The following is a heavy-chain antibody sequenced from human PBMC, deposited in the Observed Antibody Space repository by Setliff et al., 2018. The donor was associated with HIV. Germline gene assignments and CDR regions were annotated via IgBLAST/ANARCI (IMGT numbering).Heavy chain of an antibody. Sequence: SETLSLTCAVYVGSFSDYYWSWIRQPPGKGLEWIGEINHSGSTNYNPSLKRRVTISVDTSKNQFSLKLNSVTAADTAVYYCARVRLELRQYWFDSWGQGSPVTVSS. V-gene: IGHV4-34*01. CDR1: VGSFSDYY. CDR3: ARVRLELRQYWFDS. J-gene: IGHJ5*01. CDR2: INHSGST. D-gene: IGHD1-7*01.